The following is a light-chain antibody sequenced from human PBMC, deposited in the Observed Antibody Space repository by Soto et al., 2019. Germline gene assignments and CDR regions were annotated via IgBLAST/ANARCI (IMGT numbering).Light chain of an antibody. CDR3: TSYAGSNNYV. V-gene: IGLV2-8*01. J-gene: IGLJ1*01. Sequence: QSALTQPPSASGSPGQSVTISCTGTSSDVGGYNYVSWYQQCPGKAPKLMIYEVSKRPSGVPDRFSGSKSGNTASLTVSGLQADDEADYYCTSYAGSNNYVFGTGTKVTVL. CDR2: EVS. CDR1: SSDVGGYNY.